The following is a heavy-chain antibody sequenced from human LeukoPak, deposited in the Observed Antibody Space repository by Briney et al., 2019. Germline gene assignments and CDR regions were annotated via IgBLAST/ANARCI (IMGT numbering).Heavy chain of an antibody. D-gene: IGHD7-27*01. V-gene: IGHV3-21*01. CDR3: ASVGPTTGGSYWYFDL. CDR1: GFTFSSYS. CDR2: ISSSSSYI. Sequence: GGSLRLSCAASGFTFSSYSMNWVRQAPGKGLEWVSSISSSSSYIYYAGSVKGRFTISRDNARNSLYLQMNSLRAEDTAVYYCASVGPTTGGSYWYFDLWGRGTLVTVSS. J-gene: IGHJ2*01.